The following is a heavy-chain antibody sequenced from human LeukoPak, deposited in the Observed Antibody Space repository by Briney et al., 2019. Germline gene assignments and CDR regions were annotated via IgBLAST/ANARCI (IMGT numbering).Heavy chain of an antibody. D-gene: IGHD5-18*01. CDR3: ARDQGDTAMVPQFPFDY. V-gene: IGHV1-69*13. Sequence: SVKVSCKASGGTFSSYAISWVRQAPGQGLEWMGGIIPIFGTANYAQKFQGRVTITADESTSTAYMELSSLRSEDTAVYYCARDQGDTAMVPQFPFDYWGQGTLVNVSS. CDR1: GGTFSSYA. CDR2: IIPIFGTA. J-gene: IGHJ4*02.